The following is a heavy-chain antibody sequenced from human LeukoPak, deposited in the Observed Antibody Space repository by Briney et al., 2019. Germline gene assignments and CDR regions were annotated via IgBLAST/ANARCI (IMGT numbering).Heavy chain of an antibody. D-gene: IGHD3-10*01. CDR1: GGSISSYY. J-gene: IGHJ4*02. CDR3: AREAVSGSGSYYTDY. Sequence: SETLSLTCTVSGGSISSYYWSWIRQPAGKGLEWIGRIYTSGSTNYNPSLKSRVTMSVDTSKSQFSLKLSSVTAADTAVYYCAREAVSGSGSYYTDYWGRGTLVTVSS. CDR2: IYTSGST. V-gene: IGHV4-4*07.